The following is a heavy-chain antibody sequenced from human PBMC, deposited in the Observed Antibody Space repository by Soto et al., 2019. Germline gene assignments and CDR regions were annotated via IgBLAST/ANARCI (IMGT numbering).Heavy chain of an antibody. Sequence: PGGSLRLSCAASGFTFSSYGMHWVRQAPGKGLEWVAITWYDGSNRYYADSVKGRFTISRDNSKNTLYLQMNSLRAEDTAVYYCVRGDSSNWYVTDYWGQGTLVTVSS. J-gene: IGHJ4*02. CDR3: VRGDSSNWYVTDY. CDR1: GFTFSSYG. V-gene: IGHV3-33*01. D-gene: IGHD6-13*01. CDR2: TWYDGSNR.